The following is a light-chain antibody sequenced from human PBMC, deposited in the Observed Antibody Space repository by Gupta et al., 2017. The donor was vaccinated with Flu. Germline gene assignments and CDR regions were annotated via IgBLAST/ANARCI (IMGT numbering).Light chain of an antibody. CDR1: STDVGRHDY. V-gene: IGLV2-14*01. J-gene: IGLJ2*01. CDR3: SSYTDISSRKVI. CDR2: EVT. Sequence: QSALTQPASVSGSPGQSIPIPCTGTSTDVGRHDYVSGYQQHPGKVPKVMIYEVTNRPSGVSNRFSGSKSGNTASLTISGLQAEDEADYYCSSYTDISSRKVIFGGGTKLTVL.